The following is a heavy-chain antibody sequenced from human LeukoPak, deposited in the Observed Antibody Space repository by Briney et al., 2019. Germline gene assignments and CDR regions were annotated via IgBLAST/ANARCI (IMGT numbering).Heavy chain of an antibody. CDR1: GGSISSYY. J-gene: IGHJ6*03. CDR3: ARGLGDSSSSFYYYYMDV. CDR2: IYYSGST. V-gene: IGHV4-59*08. D-gene: IGHD6-6*01. Sequence: SETLSLTCTVSGGSISSYYWTWIRQPPGKGLEWIGYIYYSGSTNHNPSLKSRLTISVDTSKNQFSLKLSSVTAADTAVYYCARGLGDSSSSFYYYYMDVWGKGTTVTASS.